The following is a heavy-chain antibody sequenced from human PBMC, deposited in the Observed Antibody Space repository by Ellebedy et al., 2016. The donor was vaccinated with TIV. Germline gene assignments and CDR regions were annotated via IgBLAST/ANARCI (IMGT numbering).Heavy chain of an antibody. D-gene: IGHD6-13*01. CDR2: IKSKTDGGTT. J-gene: IGHJ4*02. Sequence: GESLKISCAASGFTFSNAWMNWVRQAPGKGLEWVGRIKSKTDGGTTDYAAPVKGRFTISRDDSKNTLYLQMNSLKTEDTAVYYCTTEGVAAAAIDYWGQGTLVTVSS. V-gene: IGHV3-15*07. CDR1: GFTFSNAW. CDR3: TTEGVAAAAIDY.